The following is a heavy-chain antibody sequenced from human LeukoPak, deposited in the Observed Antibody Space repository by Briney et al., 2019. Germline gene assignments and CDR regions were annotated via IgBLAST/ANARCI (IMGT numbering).Heavy chain of an antibody. CDR1: GFTFSDRY. CDR3: RASTPMAPFDY. D-gene: IGHD5-18*01. J-gene: IGHJ4*02. CDR2: IRDKANSYIT. Sequence: PGGSLRLSCAASGFTFSDRYMDWVRQAPGRGLEWVGRIRDKANSYITEYAASVKGRFTISRDDSKNSLYLQMNSLKTEDTAVYYCRASTPMAPFDYWGQGTLVTVSS. V-gene: IGHV3-72*01.